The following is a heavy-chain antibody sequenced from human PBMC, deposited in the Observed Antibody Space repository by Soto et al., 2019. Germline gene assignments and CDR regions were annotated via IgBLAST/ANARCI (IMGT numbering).Heavy chain of an antibody. D-gene: IGHD2-21*02. V-gene: IGHV1-2*02. J-gene: IGHJ5*02. Sequence: GASVKVSCTASGYSFIGYYMHRVRQAPGQGLERMGWINPKSGVTNYAQKFQGRVTMTRDTSITTAYMELSSLRSDDTAVYYCARGDVNWFDPWGQGTLVTVSS. CDR2: INPKSGVT. CDR3: ARGDVNWFDP. CDR1: GYSFIGYY.